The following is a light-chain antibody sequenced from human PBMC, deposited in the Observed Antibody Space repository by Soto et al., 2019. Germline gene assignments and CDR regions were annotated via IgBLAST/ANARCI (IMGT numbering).Light chain of an antibody. CDR2: GAS. CDR3: QQYGSAPIT. J-gene: IGKJ5*01. CDR1: QSLSRSS. V-gene: IGKV3-20*01. Sequence: EIVLTQSPGTLSLSPGDIATLSCMASQSLSRSSLAWYQQKPGRAPRLLIYGASSRSTGIPDRFSGSGSGTDFTLTISRLEPEDFAVYYCQQYGSAPITFGQGTRLEIK.